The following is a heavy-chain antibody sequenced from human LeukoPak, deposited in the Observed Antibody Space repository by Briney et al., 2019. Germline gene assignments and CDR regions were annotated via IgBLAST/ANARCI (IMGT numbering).Heavy chain of an antibody. V-gene: IGHV3-48*03. CDR2: ISSGTTT. J-gene: IGHJ4*02. Sequence: PGGSLRLSCAASGFTFSSYEMNWVRQAPGKGLEWVSYISSGTTTHYADSVKGRFTVSRDNAKSSLYLQMNSLRAEDTAVYYCATYRLSYADYWGQGTLVTVSS. D-gene: IGHD2-2*01. CDR3: ATYRLSYADY. CDR1: GFTFSSYE.